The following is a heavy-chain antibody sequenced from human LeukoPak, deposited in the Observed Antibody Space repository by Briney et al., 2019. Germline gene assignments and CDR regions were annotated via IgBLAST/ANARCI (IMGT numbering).Heavy chain of an antibody. CDR1: GYTLTELS. D-gene: IGHD3-10*01. CDR3: ATSVLYGSGSYLPY. J-gene: IGHJ4*02. CDR2: FDPEDGET. Sequence: ASVKVSCKVSGYTLTELSMHWVRQAPGKGLEWMGGFDPEDGETIYAQKFQGRVTMTEDTSTDTAYMELSSLRSEDTAVYYCATSVLYGSGSYLPYWGQGTLVTVSS. V-gene: IGHV1-24*01.